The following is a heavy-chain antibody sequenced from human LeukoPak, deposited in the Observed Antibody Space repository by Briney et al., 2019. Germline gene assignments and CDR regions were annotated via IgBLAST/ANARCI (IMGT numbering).Heavy chain of an antibody. Sequence: GGSLRLSCAASGFTFSNYAMHWVRQAPGKGLEWVAVISYDGSNKYYADSVKGRFTISRDNSKNTLYVQMDSLRAEDTAVYYCARESKESYGSSFYFWGQGTLVTVSS. V-gene: IGHV3-30-3*01. CDR3: ARESKESYGSSFYF. CDR2: ISYDGSNK. CDR1: GFTFSNYA. J-gene: IGHJ4*02. D-gene: IGHD3-10*01.